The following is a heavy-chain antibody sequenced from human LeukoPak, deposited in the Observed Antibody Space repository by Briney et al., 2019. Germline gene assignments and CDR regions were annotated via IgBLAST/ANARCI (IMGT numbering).Heavy chain of an antibody. D-gene: IGHD3-22*01. Sequence: SETLSLTCTVSGGSISGWYWSWIRQPPGKGLEWIGYIYGSGNTNYNPSLKSRVTISVDTSKNQFSLKLSSVTAADTAVYYCASSYDSSGYYYDYWGQGTLVTVSS. CDR3: ASSYDSSGYYYDY. CDR1: GGSISGWY. CDR2: IYGSGNT. J-gene: IGHJ4*02. V-gene: IGHV4-59*12.